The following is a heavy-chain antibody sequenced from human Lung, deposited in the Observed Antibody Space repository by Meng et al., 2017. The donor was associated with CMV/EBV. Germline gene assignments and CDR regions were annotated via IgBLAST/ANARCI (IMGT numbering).Heavy chain of an antibody. CDR2: IYYSGST. CDR3: TRGGYYDFWSGYSYYYYYGMDV. CDR1: GGSISSYY. V-gene: IGHV4-59*01. J-gene: IGHJ6*02. D-gene: IGHD3-3*01. Sequence: GSLRLSCTVSGGSISSYYWSWIRQPPGKGLEWIGYIYYSGSTNYNPSLKSRVTISVDTSKNQFSLKLSSVTAADTAVYYCTRGGYYDFWSGYSYYYYYGMDVWGQGTTVTVSS.